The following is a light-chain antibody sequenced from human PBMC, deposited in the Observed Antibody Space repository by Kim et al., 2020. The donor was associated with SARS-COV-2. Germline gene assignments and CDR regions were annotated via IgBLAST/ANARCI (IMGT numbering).Light chain of an antibody. V-gene: IGKV4-1*01. CDR3: QQYYSTPPS. Sequence: MASLNCKSSQTVLYNSNNKNYLAWYQQKPVQAPKLLIYWTSIREAGVSDRFSGSGSETDFTLTISSLQAEDVAVYFCQQYYSTPPSFGQGTKLEI. CDR1: QTVLYNSNNKNY. J-gene: IGKJ2*03. CDR2: WTS.